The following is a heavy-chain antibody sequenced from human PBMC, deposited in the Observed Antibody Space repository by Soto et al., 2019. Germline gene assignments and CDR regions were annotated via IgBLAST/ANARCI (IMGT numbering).Heavy chain of an antibody. CDR1: GFTFSSYA. V-gene: IGHV3-23*01. CDR2: ISGSGGST. J-gene: IGHJ4*02. CDR3: SKFPGYSGYDPKLYQPLLYFDY. Sequence: PGGSLRLSCAASGFTFSSYAMSWVRQAPGKGLEWVSAISGSGGSTYYADSVKGRFTISRDNSKNTLYLQMNSLRAEDTAVYYCSKFPGYSGYDPKLYQPLLYFDYWGQGTLVTVSS. D-gene: IGHD5-12*01.